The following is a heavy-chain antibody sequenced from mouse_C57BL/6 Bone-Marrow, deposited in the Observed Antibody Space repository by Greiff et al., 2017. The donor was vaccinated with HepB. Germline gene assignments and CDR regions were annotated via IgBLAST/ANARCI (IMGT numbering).Heavy chain of an antibody. CDR1: GYTFTSYW. CDR3: ARSITTVVAPDYAMDY. J-gene: IGHJ4*01. Sequence: VQLQQPGTELVKPGASVKLSCKASGYTFTSYWMHWVKQRPGQGLEWIGNINPSNGGTNYNEKFKSEATLTVDKSSSTAYMQLSSLTSEDSAVYYCARSITTVVAPDYAMDYWGQGTSVTVSS. V-gene: IGHV1-53*01. CDR2: INPSNGGT. D-gene: IGHD1-1*01.